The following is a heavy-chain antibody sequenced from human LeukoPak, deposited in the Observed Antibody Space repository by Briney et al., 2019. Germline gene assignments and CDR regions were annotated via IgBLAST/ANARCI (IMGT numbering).Heavy chain of an antibody. CDR1: GFTFSSYA. CDR3: RGGGPYYFDY. D-gene: IGHD4-23*01. Sequence: GGSLRLSCAASGFTFSSYAMHWVGQAQGKGLEWGAVISYDGSNKYSADSVKGRFTISRDNSKNTLYLQMNSLRAEDTAVYYCRGGGPYYFDYWGQGTLVTVSS. J-gene: IGHJ4*02. CDR2: ISYDGSNK. V-gene: IGHV3-30-3*01.